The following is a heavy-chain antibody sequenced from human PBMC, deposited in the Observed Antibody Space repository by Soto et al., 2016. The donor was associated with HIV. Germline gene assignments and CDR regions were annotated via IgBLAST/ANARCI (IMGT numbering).Heavy chain of an antibody. Sequence: QVQLVQSGAEVKKPGASLRISCKASGYTFNSYAISWVRQAPGQGLEWMGTIDTYNRNTNYPQKLQGRVTMTTDTSTNTVYLDLLSLTSDDTAVYYCARTYDSSSYNRRFYFDYWGQGTLVTVPS. CDR1: GYTFNSYA. D-gene: IGHD3-22*01. CDR3: ARTYDSSSYNRRFYFDY. CDR2: IDTYNRNT. J-gene: IGHJ4*02. V-gene: IGHV1-18*01.